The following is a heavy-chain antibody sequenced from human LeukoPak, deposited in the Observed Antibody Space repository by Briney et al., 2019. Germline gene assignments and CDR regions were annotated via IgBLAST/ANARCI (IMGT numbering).Heavy chain of an antibody. V-gene: IGHV4-59*01. Sequence: TSETLSLTCSVSGGSISTYYWSWIRQPPGKGLEWIGYIYYSGNSNYNPSLKSRVTISVDTSKNQFSLKLSSVTAADTAVYYCAGLGASGNGYLSWFDPWGQGTLVTVSS. CDR3: AGLGASGNGYLSWFDP. CDR1: GGSISTYY. D-gene: IGHD3-22*01. J-gene: IGHJ5*02. CDR2: IYYSGNS.